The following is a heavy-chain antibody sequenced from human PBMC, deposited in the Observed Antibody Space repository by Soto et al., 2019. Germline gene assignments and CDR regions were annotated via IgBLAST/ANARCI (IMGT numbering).Heavy chain of an antibody. J-gene: IGHJ4*02. CDR3: ARDRRNSPDSFDS. D-gene: IGHD1-1*01. V-gene: IGHV4-30-4*01. CDR2: IYYNGRA. CDR1: GGSISSDEFY. Sequence: PSETLSLTCSVSGGSISSDEFYWTWIRQPPGEGLEWIGYIYYNGRASYNPSLESRVAISVDTSKNQFSLRLTSVSAADTAVYYCARDRRNSPDSFDSWGQGPLVTVSS.